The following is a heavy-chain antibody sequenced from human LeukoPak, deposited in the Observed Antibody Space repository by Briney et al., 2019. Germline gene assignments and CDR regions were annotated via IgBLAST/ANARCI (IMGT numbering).Heavy chain of an antibody. CDR2: IWYDGSNK. V-gene: IGHV3-33*06. Sequence: GRSLRLSCAASGFIFSSYGMHWVRQAPGKGLEWVAVIWYDGSNKQYADSVKGRFTISRDNSKNTLYLQMNSLRAEDTAVYYCAKGGIVVVPAAHYYYYYGMDVWGQGTTVTVSS. CDR1: GFIFSSYG. J-gene: IGHJ6*02. D-gene: IGHD2-2*01. CDR3: AKGGIVVVPAAHYYYYYGMDV.